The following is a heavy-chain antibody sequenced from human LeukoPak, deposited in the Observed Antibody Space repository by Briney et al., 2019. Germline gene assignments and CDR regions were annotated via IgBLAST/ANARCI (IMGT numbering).Heavy chain of an antibody. CDR1: GGSFSGYY. CDR2: IYYSGST. D-gene: IGHD2-21*02. J-gene: IGHJ4*02. V-gene: IGHV4-34*01. Sequence: SETLSLTCAVYGGSFSGYYWSWIRQPPGKGLEWIGSIYYSGSTYYNPSLKSRVTISVDTSKNQFSLKLSSVTAADTAVYYCATVTLSVTAILSVYFDYWGQGTLVTVSS. CDR3: ATVTLSVTAILSVYFDY.